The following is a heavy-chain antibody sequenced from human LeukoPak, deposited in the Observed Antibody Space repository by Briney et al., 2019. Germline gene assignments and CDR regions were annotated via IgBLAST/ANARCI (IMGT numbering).Heavy chain of an antibody. CDR1: GFTFSSYS. CDR3: ARVAYDSSGYYGD. CDR2: ISSSSSYI. V-gene: IGHV3-21*01. Sequence: PGGSLRLSCAASGFTFSSYSMNWVRQAPGKGLEWVSSISSSSSYIYYADSVKGRFTISRDNAKNSLYLQMNSLRAEDMAVYFCARVAYDSSGYYGDWGQGTLVTVSS. D-gene: IGHD3-22*01. J-gene: IGHJ4*02.